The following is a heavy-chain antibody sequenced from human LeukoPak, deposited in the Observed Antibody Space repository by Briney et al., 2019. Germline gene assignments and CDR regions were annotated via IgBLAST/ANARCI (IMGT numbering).Heavy chain of an antibody. D-gene: IGHD5-24*01. V-gene: IGHV4-31*03. CDR2: LDYSGST. Sequence: SETLSLTCTVSGGSVRGGGYYWNWIRKHPGKGLEWIGYLDYSGSTNYNPSLKSRVTISTDTSKNQISLKLTSLTAADTAEYYCATQRDGYYNDAFDMWGQGTLVIVSS. CDR1: GGSVRGGGYY. J-gene: IGHJ3*02. CDR3: ATQRDGYYNDAFDM.